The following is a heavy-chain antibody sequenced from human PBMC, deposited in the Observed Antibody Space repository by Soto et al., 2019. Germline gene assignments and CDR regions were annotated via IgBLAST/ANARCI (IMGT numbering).Heavy chain of an antibody. D-gene: IGHD4-17*01. V-gene: IGHV3-53*01. CDR1: GFTVSSNY. J-gene: IGHJ3*02. CDR2: IYSGGST. Sequence: GGSLRLSCAASGFTVSSNYMSRVRQAPGKGLEWVSVIYSGGSTYYADSVKGRFTISRDNSKNTLYLQMNSLRAEDTAVYYCRRETTVVTLTRDDAFDIWGQGTMVTVSS. CDR3: RRETTVVTLTRDDAFDI.